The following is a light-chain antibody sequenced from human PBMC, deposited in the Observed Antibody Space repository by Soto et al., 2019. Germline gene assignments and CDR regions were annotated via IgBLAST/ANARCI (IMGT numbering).Light chain of an antibody. CDR3: QQYNNWPRT. J-gene: IGKJ1*01. CDR2: GVS. V-gene: IGKV3-15*01. Sequence: EIVMTQSPATLSMSRGESATLSGRASESVSNNLAWYQQKPGQAPSLLIYGVSTRATGVPVRFSGSGSGTEFTLAISSLQSEDFAVYYCQQYNNWPRTFGQGTKVDIK. CDR1: ESVSNN.